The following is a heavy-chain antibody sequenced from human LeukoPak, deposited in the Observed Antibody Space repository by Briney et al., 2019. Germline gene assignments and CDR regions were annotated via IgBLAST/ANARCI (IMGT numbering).Heavy chain of an antibody. D-gene: IGHD3-22*01. CDR1: GFTFDDYA. CDR2: ISWNSGSI. Sequence: PGGSLRLSCAASGFTFDDYAMHWVRQAPGKGLEWISGISWNSGSIGYADSVKGRFTISRDNAKNSLYLQMNSLRAEDMALYYCAKDRDYYDSSGPFDYWGQGTLVTVSS. CDR3: AKDRDYYDSSGPFDY. V-gene: IGHV3-9*03. J-gene: IGHJ4*02.